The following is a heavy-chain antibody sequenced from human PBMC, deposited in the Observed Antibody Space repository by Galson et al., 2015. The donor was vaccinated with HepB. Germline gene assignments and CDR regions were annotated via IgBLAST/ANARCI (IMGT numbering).Heavy chain of an antibody. CDR2: INAGNGNT. Sequence: SVKVSCKASGYTFTSYAMHWVRQAPGQRLEWMGWINAGNGNTKYSQKFQGRVTITRDTSASTAYMELSSLRSEDTAVYYCARDPIVVVPAAMYDPWGQGTLVTVSS. J-gene: IGHJ5*02. D-gene: IGHD2-2*01. CDR3: ARDPIVVVPAAMYDP. V-gene: IGHV1-3*01. CDR1: GYTFTSYA.